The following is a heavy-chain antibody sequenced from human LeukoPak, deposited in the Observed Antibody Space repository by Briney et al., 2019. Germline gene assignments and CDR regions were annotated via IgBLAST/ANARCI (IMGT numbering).Heavy chain of an antibody. V-gene: IGHV3-53*01. CDR3: AKVNVGGVSAGADFDY. D-gene: IGHD7-27*01. Sequence: GGSLRLSCAASGFTVSSNYMSWVRQAPGKGLEWVSVIDSGGSTYYADSVKGRFTISRDNSRNTLYLQMNSLRAEDTAVYYCAKVNVGGVSAGADFDYWGQGTLVTVSS. CDR1: GFTVSSNY. J-gene: IGHJ4*02. CDR2: IDSGGST.